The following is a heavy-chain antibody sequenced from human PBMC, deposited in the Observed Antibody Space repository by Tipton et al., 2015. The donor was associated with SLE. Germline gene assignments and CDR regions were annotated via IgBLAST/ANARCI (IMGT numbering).Heavy chain of an antibody. Sequence: QLVQSGPEVKKPGSSVKVSCKASGGTFSNFGITWVRQAPGQGLECVGGIIPVFREVIVADKYHGRVTMTTDTPTSTAYMELRSLRSDDTAVYYCARDRDYYDSSGLPSHFDYWGQGTLVTVSS. CDR1: GGTFSNFG. V-gene: IGHV1-69*06. D-gene: IGHD3-22*01. J-gene: IGHJ4*02. CDR2: IIPVFREV. CDR3: ARDRDYYDSSGLPSHFDY.